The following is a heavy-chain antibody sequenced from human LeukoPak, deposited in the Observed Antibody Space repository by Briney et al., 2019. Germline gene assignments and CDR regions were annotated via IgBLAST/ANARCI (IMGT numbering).Heavy chain of an antibody. V-gene: IGHV3-23*01. Sequence: GGSLRLSCEASEFIFSNYAMSWVRQAPGKGLEWVSAISNSGGSLYYADSVKGRFTISRDNSKNTLYLQMDSLRAGDTALYYCARYCTTGSCYPGSYYGMDVWGQGTTVT. CDR2: ISNSGGSL. CDR3: ARYCTTGSCYPGSYYGMDV. D-gene: IGHD2-2*01. CDR1: EFIFSNYA. J-gene: IGHJ6*02.